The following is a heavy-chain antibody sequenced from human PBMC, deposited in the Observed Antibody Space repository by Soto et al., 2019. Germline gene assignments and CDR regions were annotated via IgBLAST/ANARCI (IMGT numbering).Heavy chain of an antibody. J-gene: IGHJ6*02. V-gene: IGHV3-33*01. CDR2: IWYDGSNK. CDR1: GFTFSSYG. CDR3: ARDLYSYSSYYYGMDV. D-gene: IGHD5-18*01. Sequence: QVQLVESGGGVVQPGRSLRLYCAASGFTFSSYGMHWVRQAPGKGLEWVAVIWYDGSNKYYADSVKGRFTISRDNSKNTLYLQMNSLRAEDTAVYYCARDLYSYSSYYYGMDVWGQGTTVTVSS.